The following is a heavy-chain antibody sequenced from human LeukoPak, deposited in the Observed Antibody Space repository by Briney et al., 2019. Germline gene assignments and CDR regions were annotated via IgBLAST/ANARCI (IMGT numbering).Heavy chain of an antibody. Sequence: QPGRSLRLSCAACGFTFSSYGMHWLPHAPGKALERGAHIWYDGINKHYADSVKGRFTISRDSSKNTLYLQMNSLRVEDTAVYYCAEVSVAAAVYWYFDLWGRGTLVTVSS. D-gene: IGHD6-13*01. CDR3: AEVSVAAAVYWYFDL. J-gene: IGHJ2*01. CDR2: IWYDGINK. V-gene: IGHV3-33*06. CDR1: GFTFSSYG.